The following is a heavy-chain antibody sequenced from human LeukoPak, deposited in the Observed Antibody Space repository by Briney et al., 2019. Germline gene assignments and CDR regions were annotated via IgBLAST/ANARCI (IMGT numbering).Heavy chain of an antibody. V-gene: IGHV3-23*01. CDR2: ISGSGGST. D-gene: IGHD3-10*01. J-gene: IGHJ4*02. Sequence: GGSLRLSCAASGVSLSSHGMHWFRQAPGKGLEWVSAISGSGGSTYYADSVKGRFTISRDNSKNTLYLQMNSLRAEDTAVYYCAKTSRGSGGFDYWGQGTLVTVSS. CDR3: AKTSRGSGGFDY. CDR1: GVSLSSHG.